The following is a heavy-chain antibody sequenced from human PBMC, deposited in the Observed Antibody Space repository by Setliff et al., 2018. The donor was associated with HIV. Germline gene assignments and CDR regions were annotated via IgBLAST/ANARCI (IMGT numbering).Heavy chain of an antibody. V-gene: IGHV4-4*09. D-gene: IGHD6-19*01. CDR3: ARHGAYSSGWLFDY. CDR2: IHSSGPT. J-gene: IGHJ4*02. CDR1: GGSINNYY. Sequence: SETLSLTCTVSGGSINNYYWSWMRQSPGKGLEWIGYIHSSGPTNYNPSLKSRVSISVDTSKNQSSLKLSSVTAADTAVYYCARHGAYSSGWLFDYWGQGTLVTVSS.